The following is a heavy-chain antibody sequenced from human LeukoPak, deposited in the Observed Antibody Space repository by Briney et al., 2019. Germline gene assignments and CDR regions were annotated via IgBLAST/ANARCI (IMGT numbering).Heavy chain of an antibody. CDR2: ITGSSRAI. CDR3: ARGPLPAAPTFFDY. CDR1: GFNFSSYS. J-gene: IGHJ4*02. V-gene: IGHV3-48*01. D-gene: IGHD2-2*01. Sequence: GGSLRLSCEGSGFNFSSYSMNWVRQAPGKGLEWVSFITGSSRAIYYADSVKGRFIISRDNAKNSVYMQLNSLRAEDTAIYYCARGPLPAAPTFFDYWGQGTLVTVSS.